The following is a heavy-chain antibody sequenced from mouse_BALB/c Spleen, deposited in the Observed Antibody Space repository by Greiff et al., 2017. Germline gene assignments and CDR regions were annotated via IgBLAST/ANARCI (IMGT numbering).Heavy chain of an antibody. CDR1: GYAFGGYR. D-gene: IGHD1-1*01. CDR2: IYPGDGDT. V-gene: IGHV1-80*01. J-gene: IGHJ2*01. Sequence: QVQLQQSGAELVRPGSSVKISCKASGYAFGGYRRNWVKQRPGRGLEWIGQIYPGDGDTNYNGKFKGKATLTADKSSSTAYMQLSSLTSEDSAVYFCARGGLITTGNDYWGQGTTLTVSS. CDR3: ARGGLITTGNDY.